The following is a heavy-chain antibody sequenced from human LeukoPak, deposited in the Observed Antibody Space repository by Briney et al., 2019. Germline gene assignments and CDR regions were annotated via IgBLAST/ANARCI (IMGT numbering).Heavy chain of an antibody. CDR1: GGSITSSSYY. CDR3: ASVRGYSSGWYASGFDP. J-gene: IGHJ5*02. Sequence: SETLSLTCTVSGGSITSSSYYWGWIRQPPGKGPEWIGSIYYTGSTNYNPSLKSRVTISLDTSKNQFSLKLTSVTAADTAVYYCASVRGYSSGWYASGFDPWGQGALVTVSS. CDR2: IYYTGST. D-gene: IGHD6-19*01. V-gene: IGHV4-39*07.